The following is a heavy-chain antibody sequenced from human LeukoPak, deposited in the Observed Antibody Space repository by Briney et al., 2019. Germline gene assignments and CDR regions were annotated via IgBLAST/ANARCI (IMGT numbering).Heavy chain of an antibody. D-gene: IGHD3-22*01. CDR1: GGSFSGYY. CDR3: ARGRWYYDSSGYSLFDY. Sequence: SETLSLICAVYGGSFSGYYWSWIRQPPGKGLEWIGEINHSGSTNYNPSLKSRVTISVDTSKNQFSLKLSSVTAADTAVYYCARGRWYYDSSGYSLFDYWGQGTLVTVSS. V-gene: IGHV4-34*01. CDR2: INHSGST. J-gene: IGHJ4*02.